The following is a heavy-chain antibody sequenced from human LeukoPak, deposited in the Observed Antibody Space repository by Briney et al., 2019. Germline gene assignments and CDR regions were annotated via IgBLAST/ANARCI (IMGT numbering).Heavy chain of an antibody. J-gene: IGHJ6*02. D-gene: IGHD2-15*01. Sequence: GGSLRLSCAASGFTFSSYTVYWVRQAPGKGLEWVAMISFDGTNKYYADSVKGRFTISRDNSRNTLSLQMNSLRAEDTAMYCCARPAGHGNNYYYSGLDVWGQGTTVIVSS. CDR3: ARPAGHGNNYYYSGLDV. V-gene: IGHV3-30-3*01. CDR1: GFTFSSYT. CDR2: ISFDGTNK.